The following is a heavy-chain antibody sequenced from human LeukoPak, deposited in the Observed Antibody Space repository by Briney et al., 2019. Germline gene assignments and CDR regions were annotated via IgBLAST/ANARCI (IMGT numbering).Heavy chain of an antibody. CDR2: IYPGDSDT. V-gene: IGHV5-51*01. CDR1: GYSFTSYW. D-gene: IGHD3-22*01. CDR3: ARRTYYYDSSGPNWFDP. Sequence: GESLKISCRGSGYSFTSYWIGWVRQMPGKGLEWMGIIYPGDSDTRYSPSFQGQVTISADKSISTAYLQWSSLKASDTAMYYCARRTYYYDSSGPNWFDPWGQGTLVTVSS. J-gene: IGHJ5*02.